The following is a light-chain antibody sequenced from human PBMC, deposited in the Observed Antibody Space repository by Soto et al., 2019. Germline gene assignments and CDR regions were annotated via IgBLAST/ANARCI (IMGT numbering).Light chain of an antibody. CDR1: QSVSSSY. CDR3: QQYGSSPYT. CDR2: ATS. J-gene: IGKJ2*01. V-gene: IGKV3-20*01. Sequence: EIVLTQSPGTLSLSPGERATLSCRASQSVSSSYLAWYQQKPGQAPRLLIYATSNRATGIPDRFSGSGSGTDFTVTISRLEPEDFAVYYCQQYGSSPYTFGQGTKLEIK.